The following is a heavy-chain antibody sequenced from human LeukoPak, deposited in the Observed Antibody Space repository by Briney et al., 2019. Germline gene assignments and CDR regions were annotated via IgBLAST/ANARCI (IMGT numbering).Heavy chain of an antibody. CDR2: IYHSGST. CDR3: AREWLFDLDAFDI. CDR1: GGSISSGGYS. J-gene: IGHJ3*02. D-gene: IGHD3-22*01. Sequence: SSETLSLTCAVSGGSISSGGYSWSWIRQPPGKGLEWIGYIYHSGSTYYNPSLKSRVTISVDKSKNQFSLKLSSVTAADTAVYYCAREWLFDLDAFDIWGQGTMVTVSS. V-gene: IGHV4-30-2*01.